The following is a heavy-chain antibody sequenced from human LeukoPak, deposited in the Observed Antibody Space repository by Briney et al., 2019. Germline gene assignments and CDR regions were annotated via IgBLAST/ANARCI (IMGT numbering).Heavy chain of an antibody. Sequence: RASVKVSCKASRGTLSGYAISWVRQAPGQGLEWMGGIIPIYGTPHSAQKFQGRVTITTDESTSTAFMDLSSLRSEDTAVYYCARGKLGYYYYHMDAWGKGTTVTVSS. D-gene: IGHD3-3*02. CDR1: RGTLSGYA. CDR2: IIPIYGTP. CDR3: ARGKLGYYYYHMDA. V-gene: IGHV1-69*05. J-gene: IGHJ6*03.